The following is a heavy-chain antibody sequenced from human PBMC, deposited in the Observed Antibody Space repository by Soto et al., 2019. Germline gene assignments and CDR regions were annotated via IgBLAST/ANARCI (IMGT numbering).Heavy chain of an antibody. D-gene: IGHD2-2*02. CDR3: ARDRAYHYSYCGMDV. J-gene: IGHJ6*02. CDR1: GYTFTGYY. V-gene: IGHV1-2*04. Sequence: QVQLVQSGAEVKKPGASVKVSCKASGYTFTGYYMHWVRQAPGQGLEWMGWINPNSGGTNYAQKLQGWVTMTRDTSINTAYMELSRLRSDDTAVYYCARDRAYHYSYCGMDVWGQGTTVTVSS. CDR2: INPNSGGT.